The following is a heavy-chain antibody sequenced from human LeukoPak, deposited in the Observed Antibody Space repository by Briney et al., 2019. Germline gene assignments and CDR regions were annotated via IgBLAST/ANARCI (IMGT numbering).Heavy chain of an antibody. CDR1: GGSITGHY. J-gene: IGHJ5*02. D-gene: IGHD3-16*01. CDR3: ARLHALGAEEFDP. CDR2: IHYAGST. Sequence: SETLSLTCTVSGGSITGHYWSWIRQPPGKGLEWIGYIHYAGSTNYNPSLNSRITMSVDTPNNQFSLRLTSVTATDTAVYYCARLHALGAEEFDPWGQGALVTVSS. V-gene: IGHV4-59*11.